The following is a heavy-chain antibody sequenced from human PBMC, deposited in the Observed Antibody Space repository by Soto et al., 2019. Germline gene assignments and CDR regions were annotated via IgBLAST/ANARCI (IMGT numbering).Heavy chain of an antibody. Sequence: GGSLRLSCAASGFTFSSYAMSWVRQAPGKGLEWVSAISGSGGSTYYADSVKGRFTISRENSKNTLYLQMNSLRAEDTAVYYCAKDSVVVTEPYYFDYWGQGTLVTVSS. D-gene: IGHD2-21*02. V-gene: IGHV3-23*01. CDR2: ISGSGGST. CDR1: GFTFSSYA. CDR3: AKDSVVVTEPYYFDY. J-gene: IGHJ4*02.